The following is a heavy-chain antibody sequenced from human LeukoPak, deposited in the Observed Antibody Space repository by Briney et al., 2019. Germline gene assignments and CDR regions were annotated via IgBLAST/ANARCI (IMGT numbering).Heavy chain of an antibody. CDR3: ARPSYYYDSSGYLRTRFDY. CDR2: INPNSGGT. CDR1: GYTFTGYY. Sequence: ASVKVSFKASGYTFTGYYMHWVRQAPGQGLEWMGWINPNSGGTNYAQKFQGRVTMTRDTSISTAHMELSRLRSDDTAVYYCARPSYYYDSSGYLRTRFDYWGQGTLVTVSS. J-gene: IGHJ4*02. D-gene: IGHD3-22*01. V-gene: IGHV1-2*02.